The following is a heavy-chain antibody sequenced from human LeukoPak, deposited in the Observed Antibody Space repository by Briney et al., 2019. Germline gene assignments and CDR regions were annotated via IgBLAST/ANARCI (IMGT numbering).Heavy chain of an antibody. J-gene: IGHJ5*02. V-gene: IGHV3-23*01. CDR2: ISGSGSST. D-gene: IGHD3-9*01. CDR1: GFTFSSYA. CDR3: AREGSSILTGPNWFDP. Sequence: GGSLRLSCAASGFTFSSYAMSWVRQAPGKGLEWVSGISGSGSSTFYADSVKGRFTISRDNAKNSLYLQMNSLRAEDTAVYYCAREGSSILTGPNWFDPWGQGTLVTVSS.